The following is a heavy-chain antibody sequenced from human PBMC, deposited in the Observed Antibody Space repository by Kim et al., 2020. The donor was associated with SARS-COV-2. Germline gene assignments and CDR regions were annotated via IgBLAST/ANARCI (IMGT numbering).Heavy chain of an antibody. D-gene: IGHD3-22*01. CDR1: GFTFSSYA. CDR2: ISGSGGST. J-gene: IGHJ3*02. V-gene: IGHV3-23*01. CDR3: AKDYYDSSGYLTNENAFDI. Sequence: GGSLRLSCAASGFTFSSYAMSWVRQAPGKGLEWVSAISGSGGSTYYADSVKGRFTISRDNSKNTLYLQMNSLRAEDTAVYYCAKDYYDSSGYLTNENAFDIWGQGTMVTVSS.